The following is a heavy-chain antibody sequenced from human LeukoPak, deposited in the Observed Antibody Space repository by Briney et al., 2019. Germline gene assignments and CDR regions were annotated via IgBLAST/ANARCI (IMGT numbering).Heavy chain of an antibody. CDR3: AKGLSNSRYYYMDV. D-gene: IGHD2/OR15-2a*01. CDR2: ISGSGNSA. V-gene: IGHV3-23*01. J-gene: IGHJ6*03. Sequence: GSLRLSCAASGFTFSSYAMSWVRQAPRKGLEWVSAISGSGNSAYHADSVKGRFTISRDNSKNTLYVQMISLRAEDTAVYYCAKGLSNSRYYYMDVWGKGTTVTVSS. CDR1: GFTFSSYA.